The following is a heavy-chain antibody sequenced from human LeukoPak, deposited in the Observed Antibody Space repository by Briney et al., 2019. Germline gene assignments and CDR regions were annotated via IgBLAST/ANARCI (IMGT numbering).Heavy chain of an antibody. V-gene: IGHV3-9*01. J-gene: IGHJ6*02. CDR1: GFTFDDYA. CDR2: ISWNSGNT. CDR3: TKDYCGRFCSAV. Sequence: PGRSLRLSCAASGFTFDDYAMQWVRQAPGKGLEWVSGISWNSGNTGYADSVKGRFTISRDNSKNTLYLQMNSLRAEDTAKYYCTKDYCGRFCSAVWGQGTTVIVSS. D-gene: IGHD3-3*01.